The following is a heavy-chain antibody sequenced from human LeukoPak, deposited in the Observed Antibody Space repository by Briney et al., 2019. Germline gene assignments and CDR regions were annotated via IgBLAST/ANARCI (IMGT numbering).Heavy chain of an antibody. CDR3: AHGGGSYGDV. V-gene: IGHV1-2*06. D-gene: IGHD1-26*01. Sequence: GASVKVSCKAFGYTFTGYYMHWVRQAPGLGLEWMGRFDPNNGGTSYAQKFQGRVTITRDTSVSTDYMELSSLRSDDTAVYYCAHGGGSYGDVWGQGTMAAVSS. CDR1: GYTFTGYY. CDR2: FDPNNGGT. J-gene: IGHJ3*01.